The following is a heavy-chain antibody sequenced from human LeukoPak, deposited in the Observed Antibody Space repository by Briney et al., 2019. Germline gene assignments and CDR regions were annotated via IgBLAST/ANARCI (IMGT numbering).Heavy chain of an antibody. D-gene: IGHD1/OR15-1a*01. CDR2: IYYSGST. J-gene: IGHJ6*03. CDR3: ARGQQGLRYYMDV. Sequence: SETLSLTCTVSGGSISSSSYYWGWIRQPPGKGLEWIGYIYYSGSTNYNPSLKSRVTISVDTSKNQFSLKLSSVTAADTAVYYCARGQQGLRYYMDVWGKGTTVTVSS. V-gene: IGHV4-61*05. CDR1: GGSISSSSYY.